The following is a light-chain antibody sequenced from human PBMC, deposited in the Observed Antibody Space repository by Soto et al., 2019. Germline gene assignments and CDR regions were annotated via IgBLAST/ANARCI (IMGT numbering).Light chain of an antibody. CDR1: QSISSY. Sequence: IQMTQSPSSLSASVGDRVTITCRASQSISSYLNWYKQKPGKAPKLLIYAASSLQSGVPSRFSGRGSGTDFTLTISRLQHEDFATYYCLRRYSTPETFGQGTKVEIK. V-gene: IGKV1-39*01. CDR2: AAS. CDR3: LRRYSTPET. J-gene: IGKJ1*01.